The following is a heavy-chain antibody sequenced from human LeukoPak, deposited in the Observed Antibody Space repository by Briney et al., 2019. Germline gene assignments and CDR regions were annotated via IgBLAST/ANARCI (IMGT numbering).Heavy chain of an antibody. J-gene: IGHJ4*02. CDR1: GFTFSSYS. CDR3: KTPLLGYCNSATCYRNDF. Sequence: PGGSLRLSCAASGFTFSSYSMTWVRQAPGKGLEWVARIRSKTDGGTTDYAAPVKGRITISRDDSKNTLYLQMNSLKTEDTAVYYCKTPLLGYCNSATCYRNDFWGQGTLVTVSS. D-gene: IGHD2-2*01. V-gene: IGHV3-15*01. CDR2: IRSKTDGGTT.